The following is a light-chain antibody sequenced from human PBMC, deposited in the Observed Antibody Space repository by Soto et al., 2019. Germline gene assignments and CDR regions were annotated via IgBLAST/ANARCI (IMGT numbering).Light chain of an antibody. J-gene: IGKJ1*01. V-gene: IGKV1-5*03. CDR3: QHYDTYSPMWT. CDR1: QSINS. Sequence: DIQLAQSPSTLSASVGDRITITCRATQSINSLAWYQQNPGKAPKLLIFEASRLESGVPSRFSGSGSGTEFTLTISSLQPDDFGTYYCQHYDTYSPMWTFGQGTKVDVK. CDR2: EAS.